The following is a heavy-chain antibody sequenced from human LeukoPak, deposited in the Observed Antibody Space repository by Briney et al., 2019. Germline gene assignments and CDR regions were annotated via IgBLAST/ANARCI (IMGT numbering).Heavy chain of an antibody. CDR1: GGSISSYY. CDR2: IYDSGST. Sequence: PSETLSLTCTVSGGSISSYYWSWIRQPPGKGLEWIGYIYDSGSTKYNSSLKSRLTISVDTSKNQFSLKLSSVTAADTAIYYCARAGERGYNGYDDAFDIWGQGTMVTVSS. J-gene: IGHJ3*02. D-gene: IGHD5-12*01. CDR3: ARAGERGYNGYDDAFDI. V-gene: IGHV4-59*01.